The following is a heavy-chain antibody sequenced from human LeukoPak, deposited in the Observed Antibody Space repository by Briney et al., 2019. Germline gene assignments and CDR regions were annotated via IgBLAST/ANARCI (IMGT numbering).Heavy chain of an antibody. Sequence: SETLSLTCTVSGGSISSYYWSWIRQPPGKGLEWIGYIYYSGSTNYNPSLKSRVTISVKTSKNQFSLKLSSVTAADTAVYYCARLRDLYGSGSYYYYFDYWGQGTLVTVSS. V-gene: IGHV4-59*08. CDR1: GGSISSYY. J-gene: IGHJ4*02. CDR3: ARLRDLYGSGSYYYYFDY. D-gene: IGHD3-10*01. CDR2: IYYSGST.